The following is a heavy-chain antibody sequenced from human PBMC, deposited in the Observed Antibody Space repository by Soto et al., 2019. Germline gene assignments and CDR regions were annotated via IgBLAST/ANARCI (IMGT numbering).Heavy chain of an antibody. Sequence: QVQLQESGPGLVKPSETLSLTCTVSGGSISSYYWSWIRQPAGKGLEWIGRIYSSGTTNYIPSLKSRVTMSVDTSKNQISLKLSSVTAADTAVYYCARDYDFWTRVGYWGQGTLVTVSS. CDR2: IYSSGTT. CDR3: ARDYDFWTRVGY. D-gene: IGHD3-3*01. J-gene: IGHJ4*02. V-gene: IGHV4-4*07. CDR1: GGSISSYY.